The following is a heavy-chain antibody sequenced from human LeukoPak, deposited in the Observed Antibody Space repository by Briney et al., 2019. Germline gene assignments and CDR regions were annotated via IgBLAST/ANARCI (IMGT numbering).Heavy chain of an antibody. CDR2: INPNSGVT. V-gene: IGHV1-2*02. CDR3: VRAVSGTLGGAFDI. J-gene: IGHJ3*02. D-gene: IGHD1-7*01. Sequence: ASVTVSFTSSGYTFIDYFIHWMRQTPGRGREWLGWINPNSGVTRYAQKFQDRVTMTRDTAAYMELSSLKSDDTAVYYCVRAVSGTLGGAFDIWGQGTAVTVSS. CDR1: GYTFIDYF.